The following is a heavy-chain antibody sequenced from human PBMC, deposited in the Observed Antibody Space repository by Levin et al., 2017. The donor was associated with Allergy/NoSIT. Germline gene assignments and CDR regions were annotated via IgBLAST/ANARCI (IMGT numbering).Heavy chain of an antibody. D-gene: IGHD2-15*01. V-gene: IGHV3-23*01. CDR2: ISGSGGST. CDR1: GFTFSSYA. Sequence: GGSLRLSCAASGFTFSSYAMSWVRQAPGKGLEWVSAISGSGGSTYYADSVKGHFTISRDNSKNTLYLQMNSLRAEDTAVYYCAKCTVATIRPGYCSGGSCYFYYMDVWGKGTTVTVSS. CDR3: AKCTVATIRPGYCSGGSCYFYYMDV. J-gene: IGHJ6*03.